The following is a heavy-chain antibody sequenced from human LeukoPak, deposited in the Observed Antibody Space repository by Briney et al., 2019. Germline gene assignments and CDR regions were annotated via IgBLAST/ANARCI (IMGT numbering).Heavy chain of an antibody. D-gene: IGHD6-13*01. J-gene: IGHJ4*02. CDR3: AKDTSSWYATFDY. CDR1: GXTFSRYW. Sequence: GGSLRLSCAASGXTFSRYWVSWVRQAPGKGLEWVANIKEDGSEKYYVDSVKGRFTISRDNSKNTLYLQMNGLRAEDTAVYYCAKDTSSWYATFDYWGQGTLVTVSS. V-gene: IGHV3-7*01. CDR2: IKEDGSEK.